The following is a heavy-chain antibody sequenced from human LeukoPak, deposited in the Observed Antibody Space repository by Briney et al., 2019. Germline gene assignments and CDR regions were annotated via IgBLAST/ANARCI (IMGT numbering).Heavy chain of an antibody. V-gene: IGHV3-53*01. J-gene: IGHJ4*02. D-gene: IGHD6-19*01. CDR3: ARGIAVAGTYYFDY. CDR2: IYSGGST. CDR1: GFTVSSNY. Sequence: GGSLRLSCAASGFTVSSNYMSWVRQAPGKGLEWVSVIYSGGSTYYADSVKGRFTISRDNSKNTLYLQMNSLRAEDTAVYYCARGIAVAGTYYFDYWGQGTLVTVSS.